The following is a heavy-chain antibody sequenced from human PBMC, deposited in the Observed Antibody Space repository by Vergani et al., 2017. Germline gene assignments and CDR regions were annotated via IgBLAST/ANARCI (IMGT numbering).Heavy chain of an antibody. CDR1: GFTFSSYG. D-gene: IGHD1-26*01. V-gene: IGHV3-30*18. CDR2: ISYDGSNK. J-gene: IGHJ4*02. Sequence: QVQLVESGGGVVQPGRSLRLSCAASGFTFSSYGMHWVRQAPGKGLEWVAVISYDGSNKYYADSVKGRFTISRDNSKNTLYLQMNSLRAEDTAVYYCAKVAAGVGATYFDYWGQGTLVTVSS. CDR3: AKVAAGVGATYFDY.